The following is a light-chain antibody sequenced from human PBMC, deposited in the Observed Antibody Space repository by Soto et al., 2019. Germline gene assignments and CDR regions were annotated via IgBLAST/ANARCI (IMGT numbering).Light chain of an antibody. CDR2: GAS. J-gene: IGKJ1*01. Sequence: IEMTQSPATLSVSPGERATLSCRASQSVRSNLAWYQRRPGQAPRLLIYGASTRATGIPARFSGSGSGTEFTLTISSLQSEDFAVYYCQQYSDWPPWTLGQGTKVEI. CDR1: QSVRSN. V-gene: IGKV3-15*01. CDR3: QQYSDWPPWT.